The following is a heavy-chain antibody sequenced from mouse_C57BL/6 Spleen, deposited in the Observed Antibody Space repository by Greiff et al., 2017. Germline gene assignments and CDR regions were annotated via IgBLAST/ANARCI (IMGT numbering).Heavy chain of an antibody. D-gene: IGHD1-1*01. CDR1: GFTFTDYY. V-gene: IGHV7-3*01. J-gene: IGHJ1*03. Sequence: EVMLVESGGGLVQPGGSLSLSCAASGFTFTDYYMSWVRQPPGKALEWLGFIRNKANGYTTEYSASVKGRFTISRDNSQSILYLQMNALRAEDSATYYCARYYCGSLYWYFDVWGTGTTVTVSS. CDR3: ARYYCGSLYWYFDV. CDR2: IRNKANGYTT.